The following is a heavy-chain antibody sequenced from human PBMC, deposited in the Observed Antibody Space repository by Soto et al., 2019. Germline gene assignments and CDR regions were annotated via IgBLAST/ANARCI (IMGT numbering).Heavy chain of an antibody. D-gene: IGHD3-3*01. V-gene: IGHV1-18*01. J-gene: IGHJ6*03. CDR3: ARVGYDFWSGESLYYYMDV. CDR1: GYTFTSYG. Sequence: ASVKVSCKASGYTFTSYGISWVRQAPGQGLEWMGWISAYNGNTNYAQKLQGRVTMTTDTSTSTAYMELRSLRSDDTAVYYCARVGYDFWSGESLYYYMDVWGKGTTVTVSS. CDR2: ISAYNGNT.